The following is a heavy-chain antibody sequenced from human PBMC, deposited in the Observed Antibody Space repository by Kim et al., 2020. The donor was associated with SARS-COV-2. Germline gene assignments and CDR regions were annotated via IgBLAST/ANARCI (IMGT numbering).Heavy chain of an antibody. CDR1: GFTFSSYD. J-gene: IGHJ6*02. CDR2: IGTAGDT. Sequence: GGSLRLSCAASGFTFSSYDMYWVRQATGKGLEWVSAIGTAGDTYYPGSVKGRFTISRENAKNSLYLQMNSLRAGDTAVYYCARGGPSYCTGGVCPWLLAYYYYGMDVWGQGTTVTVSS. D-gene: IGHD2-8*02. CDR3: ARGGPSYCTGGVCPWLLAYYYYGMDV. V-gene: IGHV3-13*01.